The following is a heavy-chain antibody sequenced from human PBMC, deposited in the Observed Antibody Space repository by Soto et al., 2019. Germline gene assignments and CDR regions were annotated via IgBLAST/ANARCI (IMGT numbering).Heavy chain of an antibody. V-gene: IGHV3-64*01. Sequence: EAQLVESGGGLVQPGGSLRLSCAASGFTFSNYEMHWVRQAPGKGLEYVSGISNNGAHTDYAKSVQGRFTISRDNSENTLYLQMGSLRADDMALDYYARRGYGSRWPNVDMDVWGKGTTVTVFS. CDR2: ISNNGAHT. CDR1: GFTFSNYE. CDR3: ARRGYGSRWPNVDMDV. D-gene: IGHD6-13*01. J-gene: IGHJ6*03.